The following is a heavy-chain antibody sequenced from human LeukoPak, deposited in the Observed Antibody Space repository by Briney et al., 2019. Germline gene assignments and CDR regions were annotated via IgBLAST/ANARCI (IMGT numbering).Heavy chain of an antibody. D-gene: IGHD5-18*01. Sequence: ASVKVSCKASGYTFTGYYIHWVRQAPGQGLECMGWINPNSGGTDYAQKFQGGVTMTRDTSMSTAYMELSSLRSEDTAVYYCARAARGYTYSYFDYWGQGTLVTVSS. V-gene: IGHV1-2*02. CDR3: ARAARGYTYSYFDY. J-gene: IGHJ4*02. CDR2: INPNSGGT. CDR1: GYTFTGYY.